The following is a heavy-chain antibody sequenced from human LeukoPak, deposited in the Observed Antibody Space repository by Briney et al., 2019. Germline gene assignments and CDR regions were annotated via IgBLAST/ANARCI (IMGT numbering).Heavy chain of an antibody. J-gene: IGHJ4*02. CDR1: GYTFTGYY. CDR2: INPNSGGT. CDR3: ARDSGYYYAFDY. V-gene: IGHV1-2*02. Sequence: ASVKVSCKASGYTFTGYYMHWVRQAPGPGIEWMGWINPNSGGTNYAQKFQGRVTMTRDTSISTAYMELSRLRSDDTAVYYCARDSGYYYAFDYWGQGTLVTVSS. D-gene: IGHD3-22*01.